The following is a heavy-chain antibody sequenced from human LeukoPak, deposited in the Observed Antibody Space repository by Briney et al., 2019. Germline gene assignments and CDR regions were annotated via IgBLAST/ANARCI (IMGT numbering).Heavy chain of an antibody. D-gene: IGHD2-15*01. V-gene: IGHV3-7*01. Sequence: GGSLRLSCAASGFTFSSYWMSWVRQAPGKGLEWVANIKQDGGEKHYVESVEGRFTISRDNAKNSLYLQMNSLRGEDTAVYYCARESEHSVSQVDFDLWGQGTMVTVSS. CDR3: ARESEHSVSQVDFDL. J-gene: IGHJ3*01. CDR2: IKQDGGEK. CDR1: GFTFSSYW.